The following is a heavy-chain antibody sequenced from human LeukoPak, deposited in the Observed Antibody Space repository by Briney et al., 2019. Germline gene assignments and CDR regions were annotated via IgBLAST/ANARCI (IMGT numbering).Heavy chain of an antibody. CDR1: GYTSTSYD. D-gene: IGHD2-2*02. Sequence: ASVKVSCKASGYTSTSYDINWVRQVTGHALECMGWTNTNSGNTGYAQKFQGRVIITRNTSISTAYMEQRRLRAEDTAGYYCARDHLDCSSTSCYRDFDYWGQGTLVTVSS. CDR2: TNTNSGNT. J-gene: IGHJ4*02. V-gene: IGHV1-8*03. CDR3: ARDHLDCSSTSCYRDFDY.